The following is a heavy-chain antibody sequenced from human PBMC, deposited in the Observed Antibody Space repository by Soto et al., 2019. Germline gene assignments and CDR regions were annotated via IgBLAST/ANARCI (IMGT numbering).Heavy chain of an antibody. CDR2: ISGSGGTT. D-gene: IGHD3-10*01. CDR3: AKDSGPVRGFTDY. J-gene: IGHJ4*02. V-gene: IGHV3-23*01. Sequence: EVQLLESGGGLVQPGGYLRLSCAASGCIFSNYAMTWVRQAPGKGLEWVSTISGSGGTTFYADSVKGRFTISRDNSKNTLYLQMNTLRAEDTVIYYCAKDSGPVRGFTDYWGPGTLVTVSS. CDR1: GCIFSNYA.